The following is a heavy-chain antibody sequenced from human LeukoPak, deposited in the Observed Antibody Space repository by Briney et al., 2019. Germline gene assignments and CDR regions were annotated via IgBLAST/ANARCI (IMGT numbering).Heavy chain of an antibody. CDR3: ARGFPSNSGPHFDN. Sequence: PSETLSLTCSVSGGSISSSNHYWGWIRQPPGKGLEWIGSIYYSGSTYNNPSLRSRVTISIDTSKNQFSLKLSSVTAADTAVYFCARGFPSNSGPHFDNWGQGTLVTVSS. D-gene: IGHD4-23*01. CDR1: GGSISSSNHY. V-gene: IGHV4-39*07. CDR2: IYYSGST. J-gene: IGHJ4*02.